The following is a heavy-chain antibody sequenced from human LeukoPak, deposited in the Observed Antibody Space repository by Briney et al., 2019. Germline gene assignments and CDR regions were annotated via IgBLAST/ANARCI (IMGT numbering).Heavy chain of an antibody. J-gene: IGHJ2*01. CDR2: ISSSSSYI. D-gene: IGHD6-19*01. CDR3: SRSRLSGSHWYFDL. CDR1: GFTFSTYV. Sequence: GGSLRLSCAASGFTFSTYVMSWVRQAPGKGLEWASSISSSSSYIYYADSVKGRFTISRDNAKNSLYLQMNSLRSDDTAVYYCSRSRLSGSHWYFDLWGRGTLVTVSS. V-gene: IGHV3-21*04.